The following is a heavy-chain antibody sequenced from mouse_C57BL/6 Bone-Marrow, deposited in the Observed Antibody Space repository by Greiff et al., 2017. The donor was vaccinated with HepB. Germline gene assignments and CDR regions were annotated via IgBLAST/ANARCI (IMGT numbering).Heavy chain of an antibody. V-gene: IGHV1-76*01. CDR3: ARNIDYYGSSLAWFAY. CDR1: GYTFTDYY. CDR2: IYPGSGNT. J-gene: IGHJ3*01. D-gene: IGHD1-1*01. Sequence: ESGAELVRPGASVKLSCKASGYTFTDYYINWVKQRPGQGLEWIARIYPGSGNTYYNEKFKGKATLTAEKSSSTAYMQLSSLTSEDSAVYFCARNIDYYGSSLAWFAYWGQGTLVTVSA.